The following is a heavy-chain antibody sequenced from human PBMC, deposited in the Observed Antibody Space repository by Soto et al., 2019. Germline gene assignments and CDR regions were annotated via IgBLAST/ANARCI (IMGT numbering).Heavy chain of an antibody. CDR2: TPLTGTT. D-gene: IGHD3-22*01. Sequence: GGSLRLSCAASGISVSSNFMNWDRKAPGKGLEWVSFTPLTGTTFYADSVKGRLTVSRDDFNNAVYLQMNSLTVDDTAVYYCRAWLLTESFDVWGPGAVVTVSS. V-gene: IGHV3-53*01. J-gene: IGHJ3*01. CDR3: RAWLLTESFDV. CDR1: GISVSSNF.